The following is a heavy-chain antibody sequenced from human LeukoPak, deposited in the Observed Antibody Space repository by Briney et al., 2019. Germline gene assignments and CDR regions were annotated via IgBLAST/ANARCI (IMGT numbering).Heavy chain of an antibody. Sequence: GGSLRLSCSASGFTFSTYWMSWVRQAPGKGLEWVANMRRDGNEIYYLDSVRGRFTISRDNAKNSLYLQMNSLRAEDTAVYYCAREIVGAIKSYFDYWGQGTLVTASS. J-gene: IGHJ4*02. CDR3: AREIVGAIKSYFDY. D-gene: IGHD1-26*01. CDR2: MRRDGNEI. CDR1: GFTFSTYW. V-gene: IGHV3-7*01.